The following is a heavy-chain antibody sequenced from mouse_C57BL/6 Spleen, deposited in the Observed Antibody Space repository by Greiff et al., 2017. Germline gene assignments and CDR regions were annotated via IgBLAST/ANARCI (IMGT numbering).Heavy chain of an antibody. D-gene: IGHD2-4*01. CDR3: ARAAYDYDWFAY. V-gene: IGHV1-55*01. CDR1: GYTFTSYW. J-gene: IGHJ3*01. Sequence: QVQLQQSGAELVKPGASVKMSCKASGYTFTSYWITWVKQRPGQGLEWIGDIYPGSGSTNYNEKFKSKATLTVDTSSSTAYMQLSSLTSEDSAVYYCARAAYDYDWFAYWGQGTLVTVSA. CDR2: IYPGSGST.